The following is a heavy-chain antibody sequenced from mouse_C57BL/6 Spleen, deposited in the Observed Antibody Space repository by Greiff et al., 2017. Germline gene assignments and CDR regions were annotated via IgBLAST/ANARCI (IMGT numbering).Heavy chain of an antibody. CDR2: ISYDGSN. CDR1: GYSITSGYY. V-gene: IGHV3-6*01. Sequence: VQLKESGPGLVKPSQSLSLTCSVTGYSITSGYYWNWIRQFPGNKLEWMGYISYDGSNNYNPSLKNRISITRDTSKNQFFLKLNAVTTEDTATYYCARERAMDYWGQGTSVTVSS. CDR3: ARERAMDY. J-gene: IGHJ4*01.